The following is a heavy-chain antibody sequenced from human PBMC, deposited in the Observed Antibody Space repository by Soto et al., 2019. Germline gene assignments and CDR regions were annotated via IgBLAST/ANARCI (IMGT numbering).Heavy chain of an antibody. Sequence: QVQLVESGGGVVQPGRSLRLSCAASGFTFSSYGMHWVRQAPGKGLEWVAVISYDGSNKYYADSVKGRFTISRDNSKNTLYLQMNSLRAEDTAVYYCAKDLHGHWGQGTLVTVSS. CDR3: AKDLHGH. J-gene: IGHJ4*02. V-gene: IGHV3-30*18. CDR2: ISYDGSNK. CDR1: GFTFSSYG.